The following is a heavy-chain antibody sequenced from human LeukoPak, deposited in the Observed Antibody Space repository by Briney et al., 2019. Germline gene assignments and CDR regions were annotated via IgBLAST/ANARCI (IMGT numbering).Heavy chain of an antibody. Sequence: NASETLSLTCTVSGGSISSSSYYWGWIRQPPGKGLEWIGSIYYTGTTYYNPSLKSRVTISVDTSKNQFSLKLSSVTAADTAVYYCASLYKSSWYEGDYWGQGTLVTVSS. D-gene: IGHD6-13*01. CDR1: GGSISSSSYY. CDR2: IYYTGTT. CDR3: ASLYKSSWYEGDY. J-gene: IGHJ4*02. V-gene: IGHV4-39*01.